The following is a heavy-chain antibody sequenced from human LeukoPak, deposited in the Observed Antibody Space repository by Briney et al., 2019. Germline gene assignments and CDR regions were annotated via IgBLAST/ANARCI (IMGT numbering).Heavy chain of an antibody. D-gene: IGHD2-2*02. J-gene: IGHJ6*02. CDR3: ARSRYTRGPIYYYYGMDV. Sequence: SGGSLRLSCAASGFTFSSYSMNWVRQAPGKGLEWVSYISSSSSTICYADSVKGRFTISRDNDKNSLYLQMNSLRAEDTAVYYCARSRYTRGPIYYYYGMDVWGQGTTVTVSS. CDR2: ISSSSSTI. CDR1: GFTFSSYS. V-gene: IGHV3-48*01.